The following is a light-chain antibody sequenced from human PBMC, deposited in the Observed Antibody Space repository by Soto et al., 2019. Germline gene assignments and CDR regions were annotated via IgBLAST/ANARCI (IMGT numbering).Light chain of an antibody. CDR3: QQYNNWPLT. CDR2: GAS. J-gene: IGKJ4*01. V-gene: IGKV3-15*01. CDR1: QSVSSN. Sequence: EIVMTQSPATLSVSPGERATLSCRASQSVSSNLAWYQQKPGQAPRLLIYGASTRATGIPARFSGSGSGTEFTHTISSLQSEDFAVYYCQQYNNWPLTFGGGTKVAIK.